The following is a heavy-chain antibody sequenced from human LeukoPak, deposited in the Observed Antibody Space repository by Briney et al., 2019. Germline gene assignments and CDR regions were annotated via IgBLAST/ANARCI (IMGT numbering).Heavy chain of an antibody. J-gene: IGHJ4*02. CDR1: GVSISRYY. V-gene: IGHV4-59*08. CDR3: ARGARAGHNLEPFDN. CDR2: IYNSGST. D-gene: IGHD5-24*01. Sequence: SETLSLTCTVSGVSISRYYWIWIRQPPGKGLEWIGYIYNSGSTKYNPSLKSRVTISVDTSKNQISLKLSSVTAADTAVYYCARGARAGHNLEPFDNWGQGTLVTVSS.